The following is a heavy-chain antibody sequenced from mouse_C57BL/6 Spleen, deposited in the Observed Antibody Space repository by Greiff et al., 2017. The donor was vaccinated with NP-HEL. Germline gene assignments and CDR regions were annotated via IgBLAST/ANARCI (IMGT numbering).Heavy chain of an antibody. J-gene: IGHJ3*01. CDR3: ARFTTVVATDWAY. V-gene: IGHV1-59*01. D-gene: IGHD1-1*01. CDR1: GYTFTSYW. Sequence: QVQLQQPGAELVRPGTSVKLSCKASGYTFTSYWMHWVKQRPGQGLEWIGVIDPSDSYTNYNQKFKGKATLTVDASSSTAYMQLSSLTSEDSAVYDCARFTTVVATDWAYWGQGTLVTVSA. CDR2: IDPSDSYT.